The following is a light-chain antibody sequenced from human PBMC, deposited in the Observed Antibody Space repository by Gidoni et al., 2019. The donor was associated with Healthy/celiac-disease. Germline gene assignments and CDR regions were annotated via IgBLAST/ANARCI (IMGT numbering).Light chain of an antibody. CDR3: QQRSNWPPLFT. CDR2: DAA. Sequence: EIVLTQSPATLSLSPGERATLSCRASQSVSSYLAWYQKKPGQAPRLLIYDAANRAPGIPARFSVSGSGTDFTLTISSLEPEDFAFYYCQQRSNWPPLFTFGPGTKVDIK. J-gene: IGKJ3*01. CDR1: QSVSSY. V-gene: IGKV3-11*01.